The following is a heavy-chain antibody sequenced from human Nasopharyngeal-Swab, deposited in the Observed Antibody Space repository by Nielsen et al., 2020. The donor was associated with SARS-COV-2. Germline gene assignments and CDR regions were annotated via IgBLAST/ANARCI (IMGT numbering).Heavy chain of an antibody. D-gene: IGHD1-26*01. CDR1: GGSFSGYY. CDR3: GRLRDSGMVDYFCDS. V-gene: IGHV4-34*01. Sequence: SETLSLTCAVYGGSFSGYYWSWIRQPPGKGLEWIGDINHSGSTNYNPSLKSRVTISVDTSKNQFSLKLSSVTAADTSMYYCGRLRDSGMVDYFCDSWGEGTLVTVSS. CDR2: INHSGST. J-gene: IGHJ5*01.